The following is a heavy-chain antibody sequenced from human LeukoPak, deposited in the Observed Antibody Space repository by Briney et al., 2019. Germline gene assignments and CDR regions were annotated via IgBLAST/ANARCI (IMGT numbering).Heavy chain of an antibody. CDR1: GGSISSYY. CDR2: IYTSGST. J-gene: IGHJ4*02. D-gene: IGHD6-13*01. Sequence: SETLSLTCTVSGGSISSYYWSWIRQPAGKGLEWIERIYTSGSTNYNPSLKSRVTMSVDTSKNQFSLKLSSVTAADTAVYYCARDSGIAAAGTFPLAYWGQGTLVTVSS. CDR3: ARDSGIAAAGTFPLAY. V-gene: IGHV4-4*07.